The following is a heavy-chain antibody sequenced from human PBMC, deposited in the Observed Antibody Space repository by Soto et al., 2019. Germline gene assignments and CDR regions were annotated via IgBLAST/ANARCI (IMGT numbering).Heavy chain of an antibody. V-gene: IGHV3-66*01. CDR3: ARGLVGAFFDK. CDR1: GFTVSSNY. J-gene: IGHJ4*02. CDR2: LYSGGDT. Sequence: EVYLAESGGGLVQPGGSLRLSCAASGFTVSSNYMSWVRQAPGKGLEWVSILYSGGDTYYAESVKGRFTVSRDNSKNTFYLQMNSLRVEDTAMYYCARGLVGAFFDKWGQGTLVTVSS. D-gene: IGHD3-10*01.